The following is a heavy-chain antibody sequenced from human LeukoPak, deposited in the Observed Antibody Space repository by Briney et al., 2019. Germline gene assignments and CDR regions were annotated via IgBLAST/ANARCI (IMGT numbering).Heavy chain of an antibody. CDR3: ASLGGGSTVTTYLNY. Sequence: ASVKVSCKASGYTFTSYDINWVRQAPGQGLEWMGGIIPIFGTANYAQKFQGRVTITADESTSTAYMEPSSLRSEHTAVYYCASLGGGSTVTTYLNYWGQGTLVTVSS. CDR1: GYTFTSYD. V-gene: IGHV1-69*13. J-gene: IGHJ4*02. CDR2: IIPIFGTA. D-gene: IGHD4-17*01.